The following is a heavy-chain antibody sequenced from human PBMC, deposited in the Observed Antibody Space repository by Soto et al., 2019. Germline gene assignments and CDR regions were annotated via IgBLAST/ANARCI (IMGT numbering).Heavy chain of an antibody. Sequence: GGSLRLSCAASGFTFGDYWMHWVRQPPGKGPEWVSRMTGDGRTTQYADSVKGRFTASRDNAKSTLYLQMNSLRAEDTAVYYCAKGSGSDFWSGYYFWGHGTLVTVSS. CDR1: GFTFGDYW. V-gene: IGHV3-74*03. CDR3: AKGSGSDFWSGYYF. D-gene: IGHD3-3*01. J-gene: IGHJ4*01. CDR2: MTGDGRTT.